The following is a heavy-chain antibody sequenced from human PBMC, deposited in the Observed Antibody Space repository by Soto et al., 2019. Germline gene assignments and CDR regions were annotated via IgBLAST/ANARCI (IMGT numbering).Heavy chain of an antibody. CDR1: GYTFTAYH. CDR3: ARNMDYYYGRGSGNGHGV. CDR2: INPKFGDT. D-gene: IGHD3-10*02. V-gene: IGHV1-2*02. Sequence: QVQLVQSGAEVKEPGDSVRVSCEASGYTFTAYHIHWVRQAPGQGLEWMGWINPKFGDTTYAQDFQGRVFMTREMTISTVYMELSRLTSDDTAIYYCARNMDYYYGRGSGNGHGVWGQGTTVTVFS. J-gene: IGHJ6*02.